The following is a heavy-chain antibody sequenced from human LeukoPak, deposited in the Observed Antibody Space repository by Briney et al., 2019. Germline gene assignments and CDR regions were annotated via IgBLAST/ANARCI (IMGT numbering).Heavy chain of an antibody. J-gene: IGHJ3*02. CDR3: ARRKEQMATIYDAFDI. D-gene: IGHD5-24*01. CDR2: IIPIFGTP. Sequence: ASVKVSCKASGGTFSSYTISWVRQAPGQGLEWMGRIIPIFGTPNYAQKFQGRVTITTDKSTSTAYMELRSLRSEDTAVYYCARRKEQMATIYDAFDIWGQGTMVTVS. V-gene: IGHV1-69*08. CDR1: GGTFSSYT.